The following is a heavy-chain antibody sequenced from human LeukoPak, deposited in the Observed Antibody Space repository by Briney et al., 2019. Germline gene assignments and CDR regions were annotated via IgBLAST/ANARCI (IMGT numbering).Heavy chain of an antibody. CDR3: ARDRGYSTFDF. CDR1: GFTFSSYW. CDR2: IKEDGSEK. Sequence: PGGSLRLSCAASGFTFSSYWMSWVRQAPGKGLEWVANIKEDGSEKNYVDSVKGRFTISRDNTKNSLYLQMNSLRAEDTAVYYCARDRGYSTFDFWGQGTMVTVSS. D-gene: IGHD5-18*01. V-gene: IGHV3-7*05. J-gene: IGHJ3*01.